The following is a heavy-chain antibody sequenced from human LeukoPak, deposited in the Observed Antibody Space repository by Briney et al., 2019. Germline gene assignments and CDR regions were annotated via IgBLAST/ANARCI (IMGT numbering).Heavy chain of an antibody. CDR3: ARGEAGYCSSTSCYAGSFDY. Sequence: GRSLRLSCAASGFTFSSYGMHWVRQAPGKGLEWVSVISYDGSNKYYADSVKGRFTISRDNSKNTLSLQMNSLRAEDTAVYYCARGEAGYCSSTSCYAGSFDYWGQGTLVTVSS. D-gene: IGHD2-2*01. CDR2: ISYDGSNK. CDR1: GFTFSSYG. V-gene: IGHV3-30*03. J-gene: IGHJ4*02.